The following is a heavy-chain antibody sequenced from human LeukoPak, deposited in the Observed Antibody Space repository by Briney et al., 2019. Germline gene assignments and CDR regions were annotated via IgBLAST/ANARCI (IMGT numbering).Heavy chain of an antibody. CDR2: IIPILGIA. J-gene: IGHJ4*02. V-gene: IGHV1-69*04. Sequence: ASVKVSCKASGGTFSSYAISWVRQAPGQGLEWMGRIIPILGIANYAQKFQGRVTITADKSTSTAYMELSSLRSEDTAVYYCARVAGTQWYFDYWGQGTLVTASS. CDR1: GGTFSSYA. D-gene: IGHD6-19*01. CDR3: ARVAGTQWYFDY.